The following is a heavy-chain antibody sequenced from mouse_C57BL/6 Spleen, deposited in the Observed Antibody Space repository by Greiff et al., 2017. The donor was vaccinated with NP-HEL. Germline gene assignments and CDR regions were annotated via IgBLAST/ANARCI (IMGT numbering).Heavy chain of an antibody. CDR1: GFTFSSYG. D-gene: IGHD1-1*01. Sequence: VHVKQSGGDLVKPGGSLKLSCAASGFTFSSYGMSWVRQTPDKRLEWVATISSGGSYTYYPDSVKGRFTISRDNAKNTLYLQMSSLKSEDTAMYYCARHYYGSRYWYFDVWGTGTTVTVSS. CDR3: ARHYYGSRYWYFDV. CDR2: ISSGGSYT. J-gene: IGHJ1*03. V-gene: IGHV5-6*01.